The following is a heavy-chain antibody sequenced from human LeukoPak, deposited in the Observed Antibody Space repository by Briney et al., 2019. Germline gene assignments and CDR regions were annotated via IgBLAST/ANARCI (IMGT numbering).Heavy chain of an antibody. V-gene: IGHV3-23*01. CDR3: AELGITMIEGV. D-gene: IGHD3-22*01. CDR1: GFTFSSYG. J-gene: IGHJ6*04. Sequence: GGTLRLSCAASGFTFSSYGMSWVRQAPGKGLEWVSGISGSGGRTYYADSVKGRFTISRDNSKNTLYLQMNSLRAEDTAVYYCAELGITMIEGVWGKGTTVTISS. CDR2: ISGSGGRT.